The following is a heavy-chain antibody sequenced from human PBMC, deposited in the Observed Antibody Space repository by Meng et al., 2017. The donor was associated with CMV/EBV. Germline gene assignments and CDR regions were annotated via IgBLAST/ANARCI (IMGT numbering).Heavy chain of an antibody. D-gene: IGHD3-3*01. CDR2: INWNGGST. Sequence: GGSLRLSCAASGFTFDDYGMSWVRQAPGKGLEWVSGINWNGGSTGYADSVKGRFSISRDNAKNSLYLQMNSLRAEDTAVYYCARVGTIFRGYYFDYWGQGTLVTVSS. V-gene: IGHV3-20*04. CDR3: ARVGTIFRGYYFDY. J-gene: IGHJ4*02. CDR1: GFTFDDYG.